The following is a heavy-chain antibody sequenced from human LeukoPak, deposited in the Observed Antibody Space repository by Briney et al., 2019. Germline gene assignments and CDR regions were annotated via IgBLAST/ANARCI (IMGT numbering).Heavy chain of an antibody. J-gene: IGHJ4*02. CDR3: ARAPPRGYSYGLSGQGY. V-gene: IGHV3-23*01. Sequence: QSGGSLRLSCAASGFNFRSYAMTWVRQAPGKGLEWVSGISGSGSGTCYADSVKGRFTISRDNSKNTLYLQMNSLRAEDTAVYYCARAPPRGYSYGLSGQGYWGQGTLVTVSS. CDR2: ISGSGSGT. D-gene: IGHD5-18*01. CDR1: GFNFRSYA.